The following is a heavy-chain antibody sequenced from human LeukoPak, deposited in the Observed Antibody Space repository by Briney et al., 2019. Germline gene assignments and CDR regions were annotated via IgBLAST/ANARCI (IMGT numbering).Heavy chain of an antibody. CDR3: ARGRGTTMVRGVITNYFDL. J-gene: IGHJ2*01. D-gene: IGHD3-10*01. CDR2: IDPNRGGT. CDR1: GYTFTAHY. V-gene: IGHV1-2*02. Sequence: ASVKVSCKASGYTFTAHYIHWVRQAPGQGLEWMGWIDPNRGGTNYAQKFLGSVTMTGDTSINTAFMELSRLRSDDTAIYYCARGRGTTMVRGVITNYFDLRGRGSLVTVSS.